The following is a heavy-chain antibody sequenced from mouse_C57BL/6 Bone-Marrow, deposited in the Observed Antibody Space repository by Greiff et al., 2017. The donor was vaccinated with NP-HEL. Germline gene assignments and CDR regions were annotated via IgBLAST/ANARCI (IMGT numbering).Heavy chain of an antibody. J-gene: IGHJ2*01. Sequence: EVQLVESGGDLVKPGGSLKLSCAASGFTFSSYGMSWVRQTPDKRLEWVATISSGGSYTYYPDSVKGRFTISRDNAKNTLYLQMSSLKSEDTAMYYCARRNSYFDYWGQGTTLTVSS. CDR3: ARRNSYFDY. CDR1: GFTFSSYG. V-gene: IGHV5-6*01. CDR2: ISSGGSYT.